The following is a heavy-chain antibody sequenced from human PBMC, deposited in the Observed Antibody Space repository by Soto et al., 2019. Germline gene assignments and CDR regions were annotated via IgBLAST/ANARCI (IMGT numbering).Heavy chain of an antibody. CDR1: GFTFDDYA. Sequence: SLKISCAASGFTFDDYAMHWVRQAPGKGLEWVSGISWNSGSIGYADSVKGRFTISRDNAKNSLYLQMNSLRAEDTALYYCAKDMSVSYCSSTSCSRNYFDYWGQGTLVTVSS. D-gene: IGHD2-2*01. CDR3: AKDMSVSYCSSTSCSRNYFDY. CDR2: ISWNSGSI. J-gene: IGHJ4*02. V-gene: IGHV3-9*01.